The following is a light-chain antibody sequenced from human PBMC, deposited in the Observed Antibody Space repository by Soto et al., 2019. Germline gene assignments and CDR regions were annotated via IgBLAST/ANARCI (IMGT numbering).Light chain of an antibody. Sequence: EIVMTQSPVTLFVSPGESATLSCRASQIIRSTYLAWYQQKPGQAPRLLIYGISNRATGIPDRFSGSGSATEFTLTISSLQSEDAAVYYCQQYSAWPLTFGGGTKVEIK. CDR1: QIIRSTY. J-gene: IGKJ4*01. CDR2: GIS. V-gene: IGKV3D-15*01. CDR3: QQYSAWPLT.